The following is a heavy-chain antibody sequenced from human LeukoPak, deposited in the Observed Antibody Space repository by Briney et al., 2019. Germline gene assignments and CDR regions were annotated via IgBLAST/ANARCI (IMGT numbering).Heavy chain of an antibody. CDR2: NSPYNGHT. CDR3: AKDHAKSSSFDY. J-gene: IGHJ4*02. CDR1: GYTFTTYG. Sequence: ASVKVSCKASGYTFTTYGINWVRQAPGQGLEWMGWNSPYNGHTNYAQNFQDRVTMTTDTSTSTAYMELRSLRSDDTAVYYCAKDHAKSSSFDYWGQGTLVTVSS. V-gene: IGHV1-18*01. D-gene: IGHD6-6*01.